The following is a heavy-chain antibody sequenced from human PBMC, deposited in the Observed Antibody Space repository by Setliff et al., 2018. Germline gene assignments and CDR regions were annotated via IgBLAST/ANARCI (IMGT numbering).Heavy chain of an antibody. CDR1: GFTFSSYS. V-gene: IGHV3-21*01. J-gene: IGHJ4*02. Sequence: GGSLRLSCAASGFTFSSYSMNWVRQAPGKGLEWVSSISSKNSYIYYADSVKGRFSISRDNPKNMVYLQMSSLRAEDTGVYYCAKDSARGWYGALDSWGQGAPVTVSS. CDR2: ISSKNSYI. CDR3: AKDSARGWYGALDS. D-gene: IGHD6-19*01.